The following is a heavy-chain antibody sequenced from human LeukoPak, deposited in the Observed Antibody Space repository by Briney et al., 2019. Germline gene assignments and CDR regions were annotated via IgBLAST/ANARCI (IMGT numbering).Heavy chain of an antibody. J-gene: IGHJ4*02. CDR2: INSDGSST. CDR1: GFTFSSYW. Sequence: GGSLRLSCAASGFTFSSYWMHWVRQAPGKGLVWVSRINSDGSSTTYADSVKGRFTISGDNAKNTLYLQMNSLRAEDTAVYHCTREHEISWAGISPLGYWGQGTLVTVSS. D-gene: IGHD6-19*01. V-gene: IGHV3-74*01. CDR3: TREHEISWAGISPLGY.